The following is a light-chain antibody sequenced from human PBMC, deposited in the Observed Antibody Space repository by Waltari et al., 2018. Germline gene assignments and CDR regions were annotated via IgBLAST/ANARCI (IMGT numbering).Light chain of an antibody. CDR1: QSVSRSY. Sequence: ASQSVSRSYLAWYHQKPGHAPRLLIYGASSRATGIPDRFSGSGSGTDFTLTINRLEPEDFAMFYCQQYGSSTGLTFGGGTKVEIK. V-gene: IGKV3-20*01. CDR2: GAS. J-gene: IGKJ4*01. CDR3: QQYGSSTGLT.